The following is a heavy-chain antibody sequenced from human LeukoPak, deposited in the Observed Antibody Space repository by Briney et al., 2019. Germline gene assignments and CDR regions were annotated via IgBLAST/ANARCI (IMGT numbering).Heavy chain of an antibody. CDR3: ARLEGVVVPAAQFDY. V-gene: IGHV4-38-2*02. D-gene: IGHD2-2*01. CDR2: IYHSGST. CDR1: GYSISRGYY. Sequence: SETLSLTCTVSGYSISRGYYWGWIRQPPGKGLEWIGSIYHSGSTYYNPSLKSRVTISVDTSKNQFSLKLSSVTAADTAVYYCARLEGVVVPAAQFDYWGQGTLVTVSS. J-gene: IGHJ4*02.